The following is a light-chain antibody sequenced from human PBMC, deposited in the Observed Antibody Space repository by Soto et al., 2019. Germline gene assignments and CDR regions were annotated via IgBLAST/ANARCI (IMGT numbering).Light chain of an antibody. CDR2: WSD. J-gene: IGLJ3*02. V-gene: IGLV1-47*01. CDR3: AAWDDRLIVRL. CDR1: TSNIGSNS. Sequence: QSVLTQPPPTSGTPGQRVTISCSGSTSNIGSNSVFWYQQLPGRAPKLLIYWSDHRPSGVPDRFSGSKSGTSGSLAISGLRSEDEGDYYCAAWDDRLIVRLFGGGTKLTVL.